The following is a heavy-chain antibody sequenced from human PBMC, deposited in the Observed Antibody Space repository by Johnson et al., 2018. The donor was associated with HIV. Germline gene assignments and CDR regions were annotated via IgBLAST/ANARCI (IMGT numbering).Heavy chain of an antibody. CDR1: GFTFDDYY. CDR2: ISWDSGRI. J-gene: IGHJ3*02. CDR3: AKDGDDGDEADGTKGAFDI. D-gene: IGHD2-2*01. Sequence: VQLVESGGGVVRPGGSLRLSCAASGFTFDDYYMTWVRQAPGKGLQWVSGISWDSGRIGYTDSVKDRFTISRDNAKNSLYLQMNSLRVEDTALYYCAKDGDDGDEADGTKGAFDIWGQGTMVTVSS. V-gene: IGHV3-9*01.